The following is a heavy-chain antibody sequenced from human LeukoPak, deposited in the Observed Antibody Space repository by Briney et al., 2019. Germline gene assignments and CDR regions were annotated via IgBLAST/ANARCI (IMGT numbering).Heavy chain of an antibody. CDR1: GGSISSYY. Sequence: SETLSLTCTVSGGSISSYYWSWIRQPPGKGLEWIGYIYYSGSTNYNPSLKSRVTISVDTSKNQFSLKLSSVTAADTAVYYCARDTSMVRGVFDYWGQGTLVTVSS. J-gene: IGHJ4*02. V-gene: IGHV4-59*12. CDR2: IYYSGST. D-gene: IGHD3-10*01. CDR3: ARDTSMVRGVFDY.